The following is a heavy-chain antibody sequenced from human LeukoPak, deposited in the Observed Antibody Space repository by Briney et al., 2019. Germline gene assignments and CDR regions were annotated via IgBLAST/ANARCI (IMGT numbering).Heavy chain of an antibody. J-gene: IGHJ4*02. V-gene: IGHV1-69-2*01. CDR2: VDPEDGET. D-gene: IGHD1-26*01. Sequence: ASVEISCKVSGYTFTDYYMHWVQQAPGKGLEWMGLVDPEDGETIYAEKFQGRVTITADTSTDTAYMELSSLRSEDTAVYYCALLVGATFPFDYWGQGTLVTVSS. CDR3: ALLVGATFPFDY. CDR1: GYTFTDYY.